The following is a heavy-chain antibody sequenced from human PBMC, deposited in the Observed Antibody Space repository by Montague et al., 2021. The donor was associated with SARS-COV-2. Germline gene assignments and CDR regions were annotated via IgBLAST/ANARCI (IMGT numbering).Heavy chain of an antibody. V-gene: IGHV3-7*05. CDR1: GFTFSTFW. Sequence: SRSLSCPASGFTFSTFWMTWVRQVPGKGLEWVANIKQDGSEKYYVDSVKGRFTISRDNAKNSLYLQLDSLRAEDTAVYYCARGYDSSGYQYWGQGTLVTVSS. J-gene: IGHJ4*02. CDR3: ARGYDSSGYQY. CDR2: IKQDGSEK. D-gene: IGHD3-22*01.